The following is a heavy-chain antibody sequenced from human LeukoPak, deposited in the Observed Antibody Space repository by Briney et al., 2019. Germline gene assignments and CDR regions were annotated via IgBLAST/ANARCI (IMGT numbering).Heavy chain of an antibody. CDR3: ARASDSVNGFDP. V-gene: IGHV1-3*01. CDR1: GYTFTNYA. Sequence: ASVKVSCKTSGYTFTNYAVHWVRQAPGQRLEWMGWINAGNGNTKYSQKFQGRVTITRDTSASTAYMELSSLRSEDTAVYYCARASDSVNGFDPWGQGTLVTVSS. CDR2: INAGNGNT. J-gene: IGHJ5*02. D-gene: IGHD2-21*02.